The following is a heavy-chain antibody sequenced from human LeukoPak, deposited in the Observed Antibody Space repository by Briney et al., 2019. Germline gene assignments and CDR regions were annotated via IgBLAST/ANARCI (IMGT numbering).Heavy chain of an antibody. CDR3: AKDLTVRGGTPPMY. CDR1: GFTFSSSG. J-gene: IGHJ4*02. D-gene: IGHD1-14*01. V-gene: IGHV3-30*18. CDR2: ISYDGSNK. Sequence: GGSLRLSCAASGFTFSSSGMHWVRQAPGKGLEWVAVISYDGSNKYYADSVKGRFTISRDNSKNTLYLQMNSLRAEDTAVYYCAKDLTVRGGTPPMYWGQGTLVTVSS.